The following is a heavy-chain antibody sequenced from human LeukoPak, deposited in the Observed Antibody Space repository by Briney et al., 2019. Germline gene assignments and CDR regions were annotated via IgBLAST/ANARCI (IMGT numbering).Heavy chain of an antibody. V-gene: IGHV3-72*01. CDR1: GFTFSDHY. D-gene: IGHD3-22*01. CDR3: ARDGYDSSGYVYHDY. J-gene: IGHJ4*02. Sequence: GGSLRLSCAVSGFTFSDHYMDWVRQAPGKGLEWVGRSRNKANSYTTEYAASVKGRFTISRDNSKNSLYLQMNSLKTEGTAVYYCARDGYDSSGYVYHDYWGQGTLVTVSS. CDR2: SRNKANSYTT.